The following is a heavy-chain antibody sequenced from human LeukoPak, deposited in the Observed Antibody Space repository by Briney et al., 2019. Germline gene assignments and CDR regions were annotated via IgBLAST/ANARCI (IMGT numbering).Heavy chain of an antibody. CDR1: GFSSNSYW. D-gene: IGHD2-15*01. Sequence: GGSLRLSCAASGFSSNSYWMHWARQAPGKGLVWVARINGDGSSINYADSVKGRFTISRDNAKNTLYLQMSSLRVEDTAVYYCAKDRLTYYYYGMDVWGQGTTVTVSS. V-gene: IGHV3-74*01. J-gene: IGHJ6*02. CDR2: INGDGSSI. CDR3: AKDRLTYYYYGMDV.